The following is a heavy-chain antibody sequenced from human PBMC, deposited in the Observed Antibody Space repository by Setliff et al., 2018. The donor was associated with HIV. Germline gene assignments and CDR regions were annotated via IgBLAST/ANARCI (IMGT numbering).Heavy chain of an antibody. Sequence: PSETLSLTCAVSGGSISSSNWWSWVRQPPGKGLEWIGEIYHSGSTNYNPSLKSRVTISVDTSKNQFSLKLRSVTAADTAVYYCARDPRPSNYRLLWYFDFWGQGTLVTVSS. CDR2: IYHSGST. V-gene: IGHV4-4*02. CDR1: GGSISSSNW. J-gene: IGHJ4*02. D-gene: IGHD2-2*01. CDR3: ARDPRPSNYRLLWYFDF.